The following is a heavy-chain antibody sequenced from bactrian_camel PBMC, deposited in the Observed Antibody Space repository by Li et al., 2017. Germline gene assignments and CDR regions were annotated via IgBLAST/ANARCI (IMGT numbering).Heavy chain of an antibody. Sequence: HVQLVESGGGSALAGGSVRLSCAASGYTFNTYSWFRQAPGEEREGVAVVHSGGETWYAGSVKGRFTISKDNVKNTLYLQMNSLKPEDTAMYYCAATALSPAGGRWWSDDEYAYWGQGTQVTVS. V-gene: IGHV3S6*01. CDR2: VHSGGET. CDR3: AATALSPAGGRWWSDDEYAY. D-gene: IGHD7*01. J-gene: IGHJ4*01. CDR1: GYTFNTYS.